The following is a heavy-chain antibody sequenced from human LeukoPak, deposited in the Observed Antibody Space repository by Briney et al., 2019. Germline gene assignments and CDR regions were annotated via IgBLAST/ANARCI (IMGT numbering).Heavy chain of an antibody. Sequence: SVKVSCTASGGTFSSYAISWVRQAPGQGLEWMGGIIPIFGTANYAQKFQGRVTITADESTSTAYMELSSLRSEDTAVYYCATTGILDSSGWDFDYWGQGTLVTVSS. V-gene: IGHV1-69*13. CDR2: IIPIFGTA. CDR1: GGTFSSYA. CDR3: ATTGILDSSGWDFDY. J-gene: IGHJ4*02. D-gene: IGHD6-19*01.